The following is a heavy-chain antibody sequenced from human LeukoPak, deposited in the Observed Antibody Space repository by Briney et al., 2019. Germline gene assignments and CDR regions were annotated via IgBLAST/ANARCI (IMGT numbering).Heavy chain of an antibody. Sequence: GSLRLSCAASGFTFSSYSMNWIRQPPGKGLEWIGYISSSGATNYNPSLKSRLTTSVDTSKNQFSLRLSSVTAADTAVYYCARWEPSYEAFGIWGQGTMVHVSS. CDR3: ARWEPSYEAFGI. CDR1: GFTFSSYS. J-gene: IGHJ3*02. V-gene: IGHV4-4*09. CDR2: ISSSGAT. D-gene: IGHD1-14*01.